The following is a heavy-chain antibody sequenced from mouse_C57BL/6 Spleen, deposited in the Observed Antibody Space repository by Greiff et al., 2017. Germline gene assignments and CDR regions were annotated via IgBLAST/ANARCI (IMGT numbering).Heavy chain of an antibody. V-gene: IGHV1-53*01. Sequence: QVQLKESGTELVKPGASVKLSCKASGYTFTSYWMHWVKQRPGQGLEWIGNINPSNGGTNYNEKFKSKATLTVDKSSSTAYMQLSSLTSEDSAVYYCARSIYDYGFAYWGQGTLVTVSA. CDR2: INPSNGGT. CDR3: ARSIYDYGFAY. J-gene: IGHJ3*01. D-gene: IGHD2-4*01. CDR1: GYTFTSYW.